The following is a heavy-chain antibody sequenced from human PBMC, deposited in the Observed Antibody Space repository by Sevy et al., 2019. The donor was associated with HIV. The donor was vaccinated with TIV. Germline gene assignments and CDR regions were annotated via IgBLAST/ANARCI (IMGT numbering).Heavy chain of an antibody. D-gene: IGHD2-15*01. J-gene: IGHJ4*02. Sequence: ASVKVSCKASGYTFTTYRITWVRQAPGQGLEWMGWFSPHNGDTNYAQKDRGRVTMTTDTSTSTAYMELRSLRSDDTAVYYCARAFCSGGRCYSLAYWGQGTLVTVSS. CDR1: GYTFTTYR. CDR2: FSPHNGDT. CDR3: ARAFCSGGRCYSLAY. V-gene: IGHV1-18*04.